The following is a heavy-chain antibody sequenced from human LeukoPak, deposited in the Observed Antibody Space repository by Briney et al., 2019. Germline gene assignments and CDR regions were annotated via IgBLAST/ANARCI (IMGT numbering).Heavy chain of an antibody. V-gene: IGHV4-59*01. CDR3: ARKRAVAGVYFDY. D-gene: IGHD6-19*01. Sequence: NPSETLSLTCTVSGDSISPYYWSWIRQSPGQGLEWIGYISYSGSTNNNPSLKSRVTISVDTSKDQFSLKLSSVTAADTAVYFCARKRAVAGVYFDYWGQGTLVTVSS. CDR2: ISYSGST. CDR1: GDSISPYY. J-gene: IGHJ4*02.